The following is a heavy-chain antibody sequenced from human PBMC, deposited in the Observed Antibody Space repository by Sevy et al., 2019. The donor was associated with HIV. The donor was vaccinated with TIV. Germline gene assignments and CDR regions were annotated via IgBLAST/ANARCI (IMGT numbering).Heavy chain of an antibody. Sequence: ASVKVSCKASGYTFTGYYMHWVRQAPGQGLEWMGWINPNSGGTNYGQKFQGRVTMTRDTSIRTGYMELSRLRSDDTAVYYCARELMYSRCFDYWGQGTLVTVSS. D-gene: IGHD6-13*01. J-gene: IGHJ4*02. CDR1: GYTFTGYY. CDR2: INPNSGGT. CDR3: ARELMYSRCFDY. V-gene: IGHV1-2*02.